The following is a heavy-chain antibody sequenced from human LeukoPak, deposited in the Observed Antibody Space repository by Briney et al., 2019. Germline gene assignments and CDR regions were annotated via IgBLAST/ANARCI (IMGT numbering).Heavy chain of an antibody. V-gene: IGHV4-34*01. CDR1: GGPFSGYY. CDR3: ATSNSSLYYFDY. D-gene: IGHD6-13*01. J-gene: IGHJ4*02. Sequence: SETLSLTCAVYGGPFSGYYWSWIRQPPGKGLEWIGEINHSGSTNYNPSLKSRVTISVDTSKNQFSLKLSSVTAADTAVYYCATSNSSLYYFDYWGQGTLVTVSS. CDR2: INHSGST.